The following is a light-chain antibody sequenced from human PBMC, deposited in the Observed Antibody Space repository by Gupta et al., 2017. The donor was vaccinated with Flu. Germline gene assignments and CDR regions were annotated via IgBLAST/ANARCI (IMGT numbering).Light chain of an antibody. Sequence: QSISISCTGTSSGICAYNYFSRYQQHPGKNPMLMIVEVSNRPAGVSSRFSGSKSGNTASLTISGVEAEDEYYYYCGSYGAVVVFGGGTKVTVL. J-gene: IGLJ2*01. CDR2: EVS. CDR3: GSYGAVVV. CDR1: SSGICAYNY. V-gene: IGLV2-14*01.